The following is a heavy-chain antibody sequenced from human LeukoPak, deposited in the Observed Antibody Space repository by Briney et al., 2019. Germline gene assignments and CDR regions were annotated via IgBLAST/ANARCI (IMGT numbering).Heavy chain of an antibody. J-gene: IGHJ4*02. CDR3: ARDFPSSLYGYDSSLGGIFDY. V-gene: IGHV4-38-2*02. CDR2: IYHSGST. CDR1: GYSISSGYY. D-gene: IGHD3-22*01. Sequence: SETLSLTSTVYGYSISSGYYWGWIRQPPGKGLEWIGSIYHSGSTYYNPSLKSRVTISVDTSKNQFSLKLSSVTAADTAVYYCARDFPSSLYGYDSSLGGIFDYWGQGTLVTVSS.